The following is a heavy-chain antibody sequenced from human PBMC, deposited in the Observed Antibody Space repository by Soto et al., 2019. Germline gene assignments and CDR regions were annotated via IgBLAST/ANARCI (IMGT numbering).Heavy chain of an antibody. CDR2: IYYSGST. J-gene: IGHJ4*02. D-gene: IGHD2-2*01. V-gene: IGHV4-31*03. CDR1: GGSISSGGYY. CDR3: ARGRTSSPTPGDY. Sequence: QVQLQESGPGLVKPSQTLSLTCTVSGGSISSGGYYWSWIRQHPGKGLEWIGYIYYSGSTYYNPALKMRVTISVDTSKNQFSLKLSSVTAADTAVYYCARGRTSSPTPGDYWGQGTLVTVSS.